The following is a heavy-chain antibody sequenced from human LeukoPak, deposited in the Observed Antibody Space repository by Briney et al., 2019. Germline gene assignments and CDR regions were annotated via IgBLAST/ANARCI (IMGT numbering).Heavy chain of an antibody. J-gene: IGHJ5*02. CDR3: ARERYYYDSSGYRGPNWFDP. D-gene: IGHD3-22*01. V-gene: IGHV3-21*01. CDR2: ISSSSSYI. Sequence: GGSLRLSCAASGFAFSSYSMNWVRQAPGKGLEWVSSISSSSSYIYYADSVKGRFTISRDNAKNSLYLQMNSLRAEDTAVYYCARERYYYDSSGYRGPNWFDPWGQGTLVTVSS. CDR1: GFAFSSYS.